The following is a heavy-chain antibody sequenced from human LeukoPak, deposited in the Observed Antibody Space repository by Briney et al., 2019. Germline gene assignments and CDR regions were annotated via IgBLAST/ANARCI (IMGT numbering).Heavy chain of an antibody. D-gene: IGHD2-15*01. V-gene: IGHV4-4*09. CDR1: GGSISSYY. J-gene: IGHJ6*03. Sequence: PSETLSLTCTVSGGSISSYYWSWIRQPPGKGLEWTGYIYTSGSTNYNPSLKSRVTISVDTSKNQFSLKLSSVTAADTAVYYCARHIGDKDCSGGSCYYYYYYMDVWGKGTTVTVSS. CDR3: ARHIGDKDCSGGSCYYYYYYMDV. CDR2: IYTSGST.